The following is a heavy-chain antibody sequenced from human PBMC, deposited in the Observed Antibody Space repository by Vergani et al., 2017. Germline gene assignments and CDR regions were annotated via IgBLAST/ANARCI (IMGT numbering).Heavy chain of an antibody. J-gene: IGHJ4*02. V-gene: IGHV1-69*13. Sequence: QVQLVQSGAEVKKPGASVKVSCKASGYTFTSYGISWVRQAPGQGLEWMGGIIPIFGTANYAQKFQGRVTITADESTSTAYMELSSLRDEDTAVYYCARDATRYCSSTSCYNDGMDYWGQGTLVTVSS. CDR2: IIPIFGTA. CDR3: ARDATRYCSSTSCYNDGMDY. D-gene: IGHD2-2*02. CDR1: GYTFTSYG.